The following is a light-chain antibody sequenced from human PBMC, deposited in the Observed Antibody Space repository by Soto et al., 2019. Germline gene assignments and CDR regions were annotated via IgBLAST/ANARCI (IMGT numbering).Light chain of an antibody. CDR3: QHYDNLPRVT. V-gene: IGKV1-33*01. J-gene: IGKJ3*01. CDR1: QDINNY. CDR2: DAS. Sequence: DIQMTQSPSSLSASVGDRVTITCQASQDINNYLIWYQQKPGKAPKLLIYDASNLDTGFPSRFSGSGSGTDFILTISSLQPEYTATYYCQHYDNLPRVTFGPGTKVEIK.